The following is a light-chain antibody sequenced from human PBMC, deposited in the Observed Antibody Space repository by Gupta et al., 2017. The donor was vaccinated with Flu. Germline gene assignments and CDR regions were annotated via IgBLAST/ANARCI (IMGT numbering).Light chain of an antibody. V-gene: IGKV1-8*01. J-gene: IGKJ1*01. Sequence: AIRMTQSPSSFSASTGDRVTITCRASQGIISYLAWYQQKPGKAPKLLIYAASTLQSGVPSRFSGSGSGTDFTLTISCLQSEDFATYYCQQYDSYPWTFGQGTKVEIK. CDR3: QQYDSYPWT. CDR2: AAS. CDR1: QGIISY.